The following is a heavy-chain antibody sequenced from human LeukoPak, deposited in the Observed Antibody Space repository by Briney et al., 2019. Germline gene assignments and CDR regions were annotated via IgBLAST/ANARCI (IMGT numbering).Heavy chain of an antibody. J-gene: IGHJ4*02. V-gene: IGHV3-53*01. CDR3: ARFDYDSSGIDY. CDR2: IYSGGST. Sequence: GGSLRLSCAASGFTVSSNYMSWVRQAPGKGLEWVSVIYSGGSTYYADSVKGRFTISRDNSKNTLYLQMNSLRAEDTAVYYCARFDYDSSGIDYWGPGTLVTVSS. D-gene: IGHD3-22*01. CDR1: GFTVSSNY.